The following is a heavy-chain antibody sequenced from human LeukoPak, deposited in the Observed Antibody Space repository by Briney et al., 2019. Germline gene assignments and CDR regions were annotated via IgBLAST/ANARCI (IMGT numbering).Heavy chain of an antibody. J-gene: IGHJ5*02. Sequence: SETLSLTCTVSGGSITNYYWSWIRQPPGRGLEWIGYIFYSGSTNYNPSLKSRVTISVDTSKNQFSLKLSSVTAADTAVYYCARQENNWNDRRGRHNWFDHWGQGTLVTVSS. D-gene: IGHD1-1*01. CDR2: IFYSGST. CDR1: GGSITNYY. CDR3: ARQENNWNDRRGRHNWFDH. V-gene: IGHV4-59*01.